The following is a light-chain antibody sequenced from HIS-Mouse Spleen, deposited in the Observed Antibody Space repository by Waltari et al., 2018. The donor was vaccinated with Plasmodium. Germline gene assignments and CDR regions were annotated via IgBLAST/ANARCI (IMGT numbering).Light chain of an antibody. CDR2: GAS. CDR1: QSVSSN. V-gene: IGKV3-15*01. Sequence: EIVMTQSPATLSVSPGERATLSCRASQSVSSNLAWYQQKPGQAPRLRISGASTRATGIPARFSGSGSGTEFTLTISSLQSEDFAVYYCQQYNNWPLTFGGGTKVEIK. CDR3: QQYNNWPLT. J-gene: IGKJ4*01.